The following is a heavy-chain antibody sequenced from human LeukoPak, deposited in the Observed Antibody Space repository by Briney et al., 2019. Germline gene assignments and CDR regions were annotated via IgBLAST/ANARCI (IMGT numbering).Heavy chain of an antibody. Sequence: SETLSLTCTVSGGSISSYYWSWIRQPPGKGLEWIGYIYYSGSTNYNPSLKSRVTISVDTSKNQFSLKLSSVTAADTVVSYCARSVEMADMPFDYWGQGTLVTVSS. V-gene: IGHV4-59*01. CDR1: GGSISSYY. D-gene: IGHD5-24*01. J-gene: IGHJ4*02. CDR2: IYYSGST. CDR3: ARSVEMADMPFDY.